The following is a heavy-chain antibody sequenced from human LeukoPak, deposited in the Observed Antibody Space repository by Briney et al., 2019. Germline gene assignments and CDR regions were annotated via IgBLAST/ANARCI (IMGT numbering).Heavy chain of an antibody. V-gene: IGHV4-34*01. CDR3: ARVRPYYYDSKRSVFDY. Sequence: SETLSLTXAVYGGSFSGYYWSWIRQTPGKGLEWIGEINHSGSTNYNPSLKSRVTISVDTSKNQFSLKLSSVTAADTAVYYCARVRPYYYDSKRSVFDYWGQGTLVTVSS. CDR2: INHSGST. CDR1: GGSFSGYY. D-gene: IGHD3-22*01. J-gene: IGHJ4*02.